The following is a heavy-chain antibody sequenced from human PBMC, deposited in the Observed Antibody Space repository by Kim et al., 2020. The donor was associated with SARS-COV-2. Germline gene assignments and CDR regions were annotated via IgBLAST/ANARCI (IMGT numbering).Heavy chain of an antibody. Sequence: SETLSLTCAVYGGSFSGYYWSWIRQPPGKGLEWIGEINHSGSTNYNPSLKSRVTISVDTSKNQFSLKLSSVTAADTAVYYCARRGRGSTRRGYFDLWGRG. CDR2: INHSGST. D-gene: IGHD6-13*01. CDR3: ARRGRGSTRRGYFDL. J-gene: IGHJ2*01. CDR1: GGSFSGYY. V-gene: IGHV4-34*01.